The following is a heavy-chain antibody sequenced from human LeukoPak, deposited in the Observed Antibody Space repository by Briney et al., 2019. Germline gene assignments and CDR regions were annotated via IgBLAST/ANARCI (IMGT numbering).Heavy chain of an antibody. CDR2: INWKTGAT. D-gene: IGHD3-10*01. V-gene: IGHV3-20*04. CDR3: ARETSARGVSTH. J-gene: IGHJ4*02. CDR1: GFSFDDYG. Sequence: GGSLRLSCAASGFSFDDYGMSWVRQAPGKGLEGLSGINWKTGATGYSDSVKGRFTSSKDNTTNSLYLQMNSLRAEDTAFYYCARETSARGVSTHWGQGTLVTVSS.